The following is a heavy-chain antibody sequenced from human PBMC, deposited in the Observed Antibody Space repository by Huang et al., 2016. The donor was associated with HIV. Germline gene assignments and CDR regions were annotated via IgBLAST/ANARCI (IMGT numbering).Heavy chain of an antibody. CDR1: GFSFTNYW. D-gene: IGHD5-18*01. J-gene: IGHJ4*02. V-gene: IGHV5-51*03. CDR3: ARPLLGYSNGYYFDY. Sequence: EVQLVQSGAEVKKPGESLKISCKGSGFSFTNYWIGWVRQMPGKGLEGMGIIYPWYSATTYSPSFLGQVTTSADKSINTAYLQWNSLKASDSAMYYCARPLLGYSNGYYFDYWGQGTLVTVSS. CDR2: IYPWYSAT.